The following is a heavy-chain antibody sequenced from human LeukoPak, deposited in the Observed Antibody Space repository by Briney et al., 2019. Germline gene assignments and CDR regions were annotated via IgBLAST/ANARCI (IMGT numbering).Heavy chain of an antibody. Sequence: GASVTVSCKASGGTFSSYAISWVRQAPGQGLEWMGGIIPIFGTANYAQKFQGRVTITTDESTSTAYMELSSLRSEDTAVYYCARSLRWDYYDSSGYYPYYFDYWGQGTLVTVSS. J-gene: IGHJ4*02. CDR3: ARSLRWDYYDSSGYYPYYFDY. D-gene: IGHD3-22*01. V-gene: IGHV1-69*05. CDR2: IIPIFGTA. CDR1: GGTFSSYA.